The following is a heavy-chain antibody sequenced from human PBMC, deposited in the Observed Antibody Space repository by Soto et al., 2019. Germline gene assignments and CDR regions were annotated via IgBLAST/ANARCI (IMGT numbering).Heavy chain of an antibody. Sequence: QVQLVESGGGVVQPVRSLRLSCAASGFTFSSYGMHWVRQAPGKGLEWVAVIWYDGSNKYYADSVKGRFTISRDNSKKTLYLLMNSLRAEDTAVYYCARESYDSGSFDYWGQGTLVTVSS. CDR3: ARESYDSGSFDY. D-gene: IGHD3-10*01. J-gene: IGHJ4*02. V-gene: IGHV3-33*01. CDR2: IWYDGSNK. CDR1: GFTFSSYG.